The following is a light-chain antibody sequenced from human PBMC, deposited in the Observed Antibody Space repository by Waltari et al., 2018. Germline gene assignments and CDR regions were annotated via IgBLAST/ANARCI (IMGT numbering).Light chain of an antibody. V-gene: IGKV1-9*01. CDR3: QQFDIYPIT. CDR2: AAS. CDR1: QGIRSS. J-gene: IGKJ4*01. Sequence: DIQLTQSPSFLSASVGDRVTITCRASQGIRSSLTWYQLKPGKAPMLLLYAASTLQAGVPSRFSASGSGTDFTLTISSLQPEDFAIYYCQQFDIYPITFGGGTKVEIK.